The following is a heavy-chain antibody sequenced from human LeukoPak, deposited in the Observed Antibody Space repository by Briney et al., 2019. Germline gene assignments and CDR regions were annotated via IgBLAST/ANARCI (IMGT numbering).Heavy chain of an antibody. CDR3: ARDRWAPSYFDY. V-gene: IGHV1-69*05. J-gene: IGHJ4*02. CDR2: IIPIFGTA. CDR1: RGTFSSYA. Sequence: SVKVSCKASRGTFSSYAISWVRQAPGQGLEWMGRIIPIFGTANYAQKFQGRVTITTDESTSTAYMELSSLRSEDTAVYYCARDRWAPSYFDYWGQGTLVTVSS. D-gene: IGHD1-26*01.